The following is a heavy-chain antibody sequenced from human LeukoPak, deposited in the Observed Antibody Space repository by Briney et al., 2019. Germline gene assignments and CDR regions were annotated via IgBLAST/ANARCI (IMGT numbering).Heavy chain of an antibody. CDR2: ISWDGDTT. CDR1: GFTFDDYP. V-gene: IGHV3-43*01. CDR3: TKDGGYRGSSLTLHFDY. D-gene: IGHD6-6*01. Sequence: GGSLRRSCAASGFTFDDYPMLWVRQAPGKGLEWVSLISWDGDTTYYADSVKGRFTISRDNSKNSLYLQMNSLRTEDTAFYYCTKDGGYRGSSLTLHFDYWGQGTLVTVSS. J-gene: IGHJ4*02.